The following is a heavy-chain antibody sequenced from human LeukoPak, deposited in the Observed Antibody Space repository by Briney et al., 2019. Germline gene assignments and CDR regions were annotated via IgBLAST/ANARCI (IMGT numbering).Heavy chain of an antibody. Sequence: GGSLRLSCAASGFTFSSYAMTWVRQAPGKGLEWVSGISGSAGSTNYADSVKGRFTISRDNSKSTLYLQMSSLRAEDTAVYYCAKGVYGHNFDYWDQGTLVTVSS. D-gene: IGHD5/OR15-5a*01. CDR1: GFTFSSYA. CDR2: ISGSAGST. V-gene: IGHV3-23*01. J-gene: IGHJ4*02. CDR3: AKGVYGHNFDY.